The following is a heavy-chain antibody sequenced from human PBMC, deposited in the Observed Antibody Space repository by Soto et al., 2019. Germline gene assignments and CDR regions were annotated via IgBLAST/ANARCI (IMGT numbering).Heavy chain of an antibody. J-gene: IGHJ6*02. CDR3: ARDSQQGLVPVYYYGMDV. D-gene: IGHD6-19*01. Sequence: AGGSLRLSCAAAGFTFDDYAMSWVRQAPGKGLEWVSGINWNGGSTGYADSVKGRFTISRDNAKNSLYLKMNSLRAEDTALYYCARDSQQGLVPVYYYGMDVWGQGTTVTVSS. CDR1: GFTFDDYA. CDR2: INWNGGST. V-gene: IGHV3-20*04.